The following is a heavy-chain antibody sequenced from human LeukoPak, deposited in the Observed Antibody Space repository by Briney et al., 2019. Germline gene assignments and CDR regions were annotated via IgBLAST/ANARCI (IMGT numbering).Heavy chain of an antibody. CDR2: VMSGRGST. D-gene: IGHD3-16*01. CDR3: TRERRGSYYAFES. V-gene: IGHV3-11*05. J-gene: IGHJ4*02. CDR1: GFSVSDYS. Sequence: GGSLRLSCAVSGFSVSDYSISWIRQSPGKGPEWISYVMSGRGSTNYADSVKGRFTISRDNAKNSVALQLDGLRAEDTAVYLCTRERRGSYYAFESWGQGTLVTVSS.